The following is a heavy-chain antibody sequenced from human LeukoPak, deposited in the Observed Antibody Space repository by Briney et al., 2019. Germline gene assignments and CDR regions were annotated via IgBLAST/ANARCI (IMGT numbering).Heavy chain of an antibody. CDR2: IRSDGGYT. D-gene: IGHD5-12*01. CDR3: VKDRDFGYDQLDY. Sequence: GGSLRLSCSASGFTFSSYAMHWVRQSPEKGLEYVSAIRSDGGYTYYADSVKGRFTISRDNSKNTLYLQMSSLSIEDTAVYYCVKDRDFGYDQLDYWGQGTLVTVSS. CDR1: GFTFSSYA. V-gene: IGHV3-64D*06. J-gene: IGHJ4*02.